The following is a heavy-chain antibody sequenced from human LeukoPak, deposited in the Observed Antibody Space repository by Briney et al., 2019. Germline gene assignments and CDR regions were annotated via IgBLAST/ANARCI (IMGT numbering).Heavy chain of an antibody. CDR3: AKAPVTSCRGAFCYPFDY. CDR1: GFTFSSYA. D-gene: IGHD2-21*01. V-gene: IGHV3-23*01. J-gene: IGHJ4*01. Sequence: GRSLRLSCAASGFTFSSYAMHWVRQVPGKGLEWVSASSSSDDGKWYAESVRGRFTISRDTSKNTVYLQMNSLRVEDAGVYYCAKAPVTSCRGAFCYPFDYWGHGALVTVSS. CDR2: SSSSDDGK.